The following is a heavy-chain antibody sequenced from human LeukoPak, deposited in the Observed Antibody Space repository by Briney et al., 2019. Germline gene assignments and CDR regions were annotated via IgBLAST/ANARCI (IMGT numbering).Heavy chain of an antibody. CDR1: GYSFTSYW. CDR3: ARGMVYATPQGIGYFDY. CDR2: IYPGDSDT. Sequence: GESLKISCKGSGYSFTSYWIGWVRQMPGKGLEWMGIIYPGDSDTRYSPSFQDQVTISADKSISTAYLQWSSLKASDTAMYYCARGMVYATPQGIGYFDYWGQGTLVTVSS. D-gene: IGHD2-8*01. J-gene: IGHJ4*02. V-gene: IGHV5-51*01.